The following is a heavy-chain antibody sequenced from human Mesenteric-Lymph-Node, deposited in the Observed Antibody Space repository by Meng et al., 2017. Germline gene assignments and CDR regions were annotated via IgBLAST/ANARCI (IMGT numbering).Heavy chain of an antibody. CDR3: ARVKDTTVVVFSEKFDY. CDR1: GYTFTDYW. D-gene: IGHD5-18*01. V-gene: IGHV1-2*02. J-gene: IGHJ4*02. CDR2: INPNNGGT. Sequence: ASVKVSCKASGYTFTDYWLHWVRQPPGQGLEWMGWINPNNGGTVLAQKFQGRVTLTRDTSISTAYLELSSLRSDDTALYYCARVKDTTVVVFSEKFDYWGQGTLVTVSS.